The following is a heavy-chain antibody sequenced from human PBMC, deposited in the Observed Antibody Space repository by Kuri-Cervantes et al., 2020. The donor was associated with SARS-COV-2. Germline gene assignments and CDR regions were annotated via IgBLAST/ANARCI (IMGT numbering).Heavy chain of an antibody. V-gene: IGHV3-21*01. CDR2: ISSSSSYI. D-gene: IGHD2-21*01. J-gene: IGHJ4*02. Sequence: GESLKISCAASGFTFSSYWMSWVRQAPGKGLEWVSSISSSSSYIYYADSVKGRFTISGDNAKNSLYLQMNSLRAEDTAVYYCARDAHSAPGGYWGQGTLVTVSS. CDR1: GFTFSSYW. CDR3: ARDAHSAPGGY.